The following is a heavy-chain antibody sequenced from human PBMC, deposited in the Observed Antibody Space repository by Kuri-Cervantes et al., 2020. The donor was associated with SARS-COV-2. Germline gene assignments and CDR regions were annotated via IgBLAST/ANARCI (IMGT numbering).Heavy chain of an antibody. CDR1: GYSFTSYW. D-gene: IGHD6-13*01. V-gene: IGHV5-51*01. CDR3: ARQAGSGWQQLVNENAFDI. J-gene: IGHJ3*02. Sequence: GESLKISCKGSGYSFTSYWIGWVRQMPGKGLEWVGIIYPGDSDTRYSPSFQGQVTISADKSISTAYLQWSSLKASDTAMYYCARQAGSGWQQLVNENAFDIWGQGTMVTVSS. CDR2: IYPGDSDT.